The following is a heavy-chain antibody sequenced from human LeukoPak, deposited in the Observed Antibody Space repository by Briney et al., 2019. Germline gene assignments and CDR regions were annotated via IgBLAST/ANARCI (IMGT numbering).Heavy chain of an antibody. D-gene: IGHD3-10*01. CDR2: INPSGGST. V-gene: IGHV1-46*01. CDR1: GYTFTSYY. Sequence: AASVKVSCKASGYTFTSYYMHWVRQAPGQGLEWMGIINPSGGSTSYAQKFQGRVTLTRDTSTSTVYMELSSLRSEDTAVYYCARAGMARGYFDLWGRGTLVTVSS. J-gene: IGHJ2*01. CDR3: ARAGMARGYFDL.